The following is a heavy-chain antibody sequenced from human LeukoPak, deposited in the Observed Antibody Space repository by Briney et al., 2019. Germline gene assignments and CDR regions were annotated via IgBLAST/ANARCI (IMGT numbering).Heavy chain of an antibody. V-gene: IGHV4-4*02. CDR3: ASKPLTSSIAAVDH. CDR1: GGSISSSPW. J-gene: IGHJ4*02. Sequence: PSGTLSLTCAVSGGSISSSPWCSWVRQPPGKGLEWIGTIYHDGNTDYNPSLKSRVTISVDKAKNQLALKLTSVTAADTAVYYCASKPLTSSIAAVDHWGQGTLVTVSS. D-gene: IGHD6-13*01. CDR2: IYHDGNT.